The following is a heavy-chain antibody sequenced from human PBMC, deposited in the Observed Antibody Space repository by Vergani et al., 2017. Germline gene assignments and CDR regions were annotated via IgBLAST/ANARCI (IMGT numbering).Heavy chain of an antibody. CDR2: IDPSDSST. CDR3: ARRQNSSGWNY. J-gene: IGHJ4*02. V-gene: IGHV5-10-1*03. Sequence: EVQLVQSGAEVKKPGESLRISCKGSGYSFTDYWITWVRQMPGKGLEWTGRIDPSDSSTDYSPSFQGNVTVSADKSTSTAYLQWNSLYASDTAMYYCARRQNSSGWNYWGQGTLVTVSS. D-gene: IGHD6-19*01. CDR1: GYSFTDYW.